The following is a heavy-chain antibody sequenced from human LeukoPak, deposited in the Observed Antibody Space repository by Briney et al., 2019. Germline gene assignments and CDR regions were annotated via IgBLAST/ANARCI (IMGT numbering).Heavy chain of an antibody. CDR3: ARAYSRESGYDFVFGY. J-gene: IGHJ4*02. CDR1: GFTFSDYG. V-gene: IGHV3-33*01. D-gene: IGHD5-12*01. Sequence: GTSLRLPCAASGFTFSDYGMHWVRQAPGKGLEWVAVIRYDGSTIYYADSVKGRFTISRDDSKKTLYLQMDSLRAEDTAVYYCARAYSRESGYDFVFGYWGQGTLVTVSS. CDR2: IRYDGSTI.